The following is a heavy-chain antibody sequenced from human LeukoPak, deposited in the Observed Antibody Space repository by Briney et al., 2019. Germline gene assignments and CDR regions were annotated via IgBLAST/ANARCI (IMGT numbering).Heavy chain of an antibody. J-gene: IGHJ3*02. CDR1: GGSLSSGSYY. CDR2: IYTSGST. D-gene: IGHD7-27*01. V-gene: IGHV4-61*02. Sequence: SQTLSLTCTVSGGSLSSGSYYWSWIRQPAGKGLEWIGRIYTSGSTNYNPSLKSRVTISVDTSKNQFSLKLSSVTAADTAVYYCARVGKQRGAFDIWGQGTMVTVSS. CDR3: ARVGKQRGAFDI.